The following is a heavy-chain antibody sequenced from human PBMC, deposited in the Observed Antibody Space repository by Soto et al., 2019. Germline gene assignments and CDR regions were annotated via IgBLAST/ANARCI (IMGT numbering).Heavy chain of an antibody. V-gene: IGHV3-30*18. J-gene: IGHJ4*02. CDR1: GFLFSPYG. CDR2: ISYDGSNK. Sequence: QVQLVESGGGVVQPGRSLRLSCAASGFLFSPYGMHWVRQAPGKGLEWVAVISYDGSNKYYGDSLKGRFTISRDNSKNTLYLQMNSLRAEDKAVYYCAKALGGYYDSSGYHSFDFWGQGTLVTVSS. CDR3: AKALGGYYDSSGYHSFDF. D-gene: IGHD3-22*01.